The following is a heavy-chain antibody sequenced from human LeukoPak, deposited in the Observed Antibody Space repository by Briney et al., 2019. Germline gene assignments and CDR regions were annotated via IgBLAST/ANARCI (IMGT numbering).Heavy chain of an antibody. J-gene: IGHJ4*02. D-gene: IGHD3-9*01. CDR1: GYTFTSYG. V-gene: IGHV1-18*04. Sequence: ASVKVSCKASGYTFTSYGISWVRQAPGQGLEWMGWISAYNGNTNYAQKLQGRVTMTTDTSTSTDYMELRSLRSDDTAVYYCAREGTYYDILTGYPLAGVRSYYFDYWGQGTLVTVSS. CDR3: AREGTYYDILTGYPLAGVRSYYFDY. CDR2: ISAYNGNT.